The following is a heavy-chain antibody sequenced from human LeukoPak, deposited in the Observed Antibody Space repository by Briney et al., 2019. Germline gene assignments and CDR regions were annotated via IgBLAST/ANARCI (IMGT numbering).Heavy chain of an antibody. J-gene: IGHJ4*02. CDR1: GGSISSYY. CDR2: MTT. Sequence: PSETLSLTCTVPGGSISSYYWSWIRQTPGKGLEWLGYMTTNYNPSLKSRVTISVDTSKNKFSLKLNSVTAADTAVYYCARVSWPPGSSWYYFDYWGQGTLVTVTS. CDR3: ARVSWPPGSSWYYFDY. V-gene: IGHV4-59*01. D-gene: IGHD3-10*01.